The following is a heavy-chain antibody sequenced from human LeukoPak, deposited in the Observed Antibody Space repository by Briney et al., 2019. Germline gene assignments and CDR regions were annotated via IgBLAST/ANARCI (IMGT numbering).Heavy chain of an antibody. Sequence: GGSLRLSCAASGFTFSSYWMSWVRRAPGKGLEWVANIKQDGSEKYYVDSVKGRFTISRDNAKNSLYLQMNSLRAEDTAVYYCARARTYYDFWSFDPWGQGTLVTVSS. D-gene: IGHD3-3*01. CDR3: ARARTYYDFWSFDP. V-gene: IGHV3-7*04. CDR1: GFTFSSYW. J-gene: IGHJ5*02. CDR2: IKQDGSEK.